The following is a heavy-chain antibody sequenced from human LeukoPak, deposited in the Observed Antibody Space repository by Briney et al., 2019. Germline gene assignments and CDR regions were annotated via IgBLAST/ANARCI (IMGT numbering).Heavy chain of an antibody. CDR1: GFTFSSYA. D-gene: IGHD3-22*01. J-gene: IGHJ3*02. CDR3: AKETITMIVVVITVGAFDI. CDR2: ISGSGGST. V-gene: IGHV3-23*01. Sequence: GGSLRLSCAASGFTFSSYAMSWVRQAPGKGLEWVSAISGSGGSTYYADSVKGRFTISRDNSKNTLYLQMNSLRAEDTAVYYCAKETITMIVVVITVGAFDIWGQGTMVTVSS.